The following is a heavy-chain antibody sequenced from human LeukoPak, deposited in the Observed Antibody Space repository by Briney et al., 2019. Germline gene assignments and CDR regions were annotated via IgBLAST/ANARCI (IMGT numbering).Heavy chain of an antibody. J-gene: IGHJ4*02. CDR2: IKSKTDGGTT. D-gene: IGHD4-17*01. CDR1: GFTFSNAW. V-gene: IGHV3-15*01. Sequence: GGSLRLSCAASGFTFSNAWMSWVRQAPGKGREWVGRIKSKTDGGTTDYAAPVKGRFTISRDDSKNTLYLQMNSLKTEDTAVYYCTSTSDYGDYALVFDYWGQGTLVTVSS. CDR3: TSTSDYGDYALVFDY.